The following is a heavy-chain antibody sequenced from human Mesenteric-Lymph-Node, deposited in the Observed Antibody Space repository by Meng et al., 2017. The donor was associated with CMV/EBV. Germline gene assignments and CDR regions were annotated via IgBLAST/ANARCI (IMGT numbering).Heavy chain of an antibody. CDR1: GGSISSSSYY. Sequence: GSLRLSCSVSGGSISSSSYYWGWIRQPPGKGLEWIGSIYYSGSTYYNPSLKSRVTISVDTSKNQFSLKLTSVTAADTAVYYCARGARGSYYVWDYYYGMDVWGQGTTVTVSS. J-gene: IGHJ6*02. CDR3: ARGARGSYYVWDYYYGMDV. D-gene: IGHD1-26*01. V-gene: IGHV4-39*01. CDR2: IYYSGST.